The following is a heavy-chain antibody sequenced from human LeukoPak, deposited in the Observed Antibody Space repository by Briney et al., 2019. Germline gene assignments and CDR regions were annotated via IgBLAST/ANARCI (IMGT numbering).Heavy chain of an antibody. D-gene: IGHD3-22*01. CDR2: ISAYNGNT. CDR3: ARIDYYDSSGYNDY. V-gene: IGHV1-18*01. Sequence: ASVKVSCKASGYTFTSYGISWVRQAPGQGLEWMGWISAYNGNTNYAQKLQGRVTMTTDTSTSTAYMELRSQRSDDTAVYYCARIDYYDSSGYNDYWGQGTLVTVSS. CDR1: GYTFTSYG. J-gene: IGHJ4*02.